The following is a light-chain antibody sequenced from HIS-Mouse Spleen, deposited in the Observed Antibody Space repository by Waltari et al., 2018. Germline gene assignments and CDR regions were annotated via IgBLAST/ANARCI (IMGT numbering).Light chain of an antibody. CDR3: QVWDSSSDQV. J-gene: IGLJ3*02. CDR1: NIGSKS. Sequence: SYVLTQPPSVSVAPGKTARITCGGKNIGSKSVHWYQQKPGQAPVLVVYDDSDRPSGIPGRFSGSNSGNTATLTISRVEAGDEADYYCQVWDSSSDQVFGGGTKLTVL. CDR2: DDS. V-gene: IGLV3-21*03.